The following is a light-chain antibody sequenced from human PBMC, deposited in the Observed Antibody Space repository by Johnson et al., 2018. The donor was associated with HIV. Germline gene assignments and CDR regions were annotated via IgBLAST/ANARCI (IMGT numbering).Light chain of an antibody. Sequence: QSVLTQPPSVSAAAGQKVTISCSGSSSNIGNNYVAWYQQVPGTAPKLLIYDNNRRPSGVPDRFSGSKSGTSATLGITGLQTGDEADYYCGTWDSSLSAGVVGTGTKVTVL. V-gene: IGLV1-51*01. CDR2: DNN. CDR3: GTWDSSLSAGV. J-gene: IGLJ1*01. CDR1: SSNIGNNY.